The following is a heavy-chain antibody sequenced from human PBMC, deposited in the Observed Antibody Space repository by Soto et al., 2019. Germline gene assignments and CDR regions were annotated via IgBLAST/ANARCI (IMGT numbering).Heavy chain of an antibody. D-gene: IGHD3-10*01. V-gene: IGHV1-2*04. Sequence: ASVKVSCKASGYTFTGYYMHWVRQAPGQAPEWMGWINPNTGGTNYAQKLQGWVTMTRETSTSTAYMELSRLRSDDTAVYYCAKEHGTYGPNWIDSWGQGTLVTVSS. CDR2: INPNTGGT. CDR1: GYTFTGYY. CDR3: AKEHGTYGPNWIDS. J-gene: IGHJ5*01.